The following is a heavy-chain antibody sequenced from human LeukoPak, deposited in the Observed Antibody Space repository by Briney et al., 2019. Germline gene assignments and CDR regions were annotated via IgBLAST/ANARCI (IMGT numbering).Heavy chain of an antibody. CDR3: ARRSYGGKDFDY. Sequence: GESLKISCKGSGYSFTSYWINWVRQMPGKGLKWMGIIYPGDSDTKYSPSFQGQVTISVDKSINTAYLQWSSLKASDTAMYYCARRSYGGKDFDYWGQGTLVTVSS. CDR1: GYSFTSYW. D-gene: IGHD4-23*01. J-gene: IGHJ4*02. CDR2: IYPGDSDT. V-gene: IGHV5-51*01.